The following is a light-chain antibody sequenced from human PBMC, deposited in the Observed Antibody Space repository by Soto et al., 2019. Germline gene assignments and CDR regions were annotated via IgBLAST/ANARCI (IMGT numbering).Light chain of an antibody. V-gene: IGKV1-8*01. J-gene: IGKJ1*01. CDR2: AAY. CDR3: QQYYSYPWT. CDR1: QGISNY. Sequence: AIRMTQSPSSLSASTGDRVTITCRASQGISNYLAWYQQKPGKAPKVLIHAAYTLQGGVPSRFSGSGSGTDFTLTISGLQSYDFATYFCQQYYSYPWTFGQGTKVEIK.